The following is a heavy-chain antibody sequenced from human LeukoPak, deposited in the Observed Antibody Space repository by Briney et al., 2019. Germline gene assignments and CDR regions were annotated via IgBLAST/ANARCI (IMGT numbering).Heavy chain of an antibody. D-gene: IGHD4-17*01. CDR3: VKDQTTVSLSGWFDP. Sequence: RSGGSLRLSCAASGFIFDDYAMHWVRQAPGRGLEWVSGISWDSGIIGYADSVKGRFTIGRDNAKNSLYLQMDSLRPEDTALYYCVKDQTTVSLSGWFDPWGQGTLVTVSS. V-gene: IGHV3-9*01. CDR2: ISWDSGII. J-gene: IGHJ5*02. CDR1: GFIFDDYA.